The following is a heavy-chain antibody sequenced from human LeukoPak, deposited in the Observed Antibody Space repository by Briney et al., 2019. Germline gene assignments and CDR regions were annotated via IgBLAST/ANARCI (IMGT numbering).Heavy chain of an antibody. Sequence: GGSLRLSCAASGFTFDDYAMHWVRQAPGKGLEWVSGISWNSGSIGYADSVKGRFTISRGNAKNSLYLQMNSLRAEDTALYYCAKDRTDCSGGSCYSLYYYYMDVWGKGTTVTVSS. CDR2: ISWNSGSI. CDR1: GFTFDDYA. CDR3: AKDRTDCSGGSCYSLYYYYMDV. J-gene: IGHJ6*03. V-gene: IGHV3-9*01. D-gene: IGHD2-15*01.